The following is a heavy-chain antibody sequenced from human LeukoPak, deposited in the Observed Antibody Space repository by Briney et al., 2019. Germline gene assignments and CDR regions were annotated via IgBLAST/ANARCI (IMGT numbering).Heavy chain of an antibody. CDR1: GGSISSYY. Sequence: PSETLSLTCTVSGGSISSYYWSWIRQPAGKGLEWIGRIYTSGSTNYNPSLKSRVTMSVDTSKNQFSLKLSSVTAADTAVYYCAREGRDIVVVPDYYFDYWGQGTLVTVSP. D-gene: IGHD2-2*01. CDR2: IYTSGST. CDR3: AREGRDIVVVPDYYFDY. V-gene: IGHV4-4*07. J-gene: IGHJ4*02.